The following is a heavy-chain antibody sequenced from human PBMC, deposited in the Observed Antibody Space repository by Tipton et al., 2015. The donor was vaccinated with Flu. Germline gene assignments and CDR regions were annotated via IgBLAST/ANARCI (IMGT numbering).Heavy chain of an antibody. CDR3: ARGLATYYYDSSGYYYGGPAGAFDI. CDR1: GGSISSYY. D-gene: IGHD3-22*01. Sequence: TLSLTCTVSGGSISSYYWSWIRQPPGKGLEWIGYIYYSGSTNYNPSLKGRVTISVDTSKNQFSLKLSSVTAADTAVYYCARGLATYYYDSSGYYYGGPAGAFDIWGQGTMVTVSS. V-gene: IGHV4-59*01. CDR2: IYYSGST. J-gene: IGHJ3*02.